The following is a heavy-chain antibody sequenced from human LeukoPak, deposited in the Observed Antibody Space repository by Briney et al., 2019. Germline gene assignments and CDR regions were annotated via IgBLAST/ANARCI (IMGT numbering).Heavy chain of an antibody. CDR1: GFTFSSYG. D-gene: IGHD3-22*01. V-gene: IGHV3-73*01. CDR3: TRRLYYYDSSGPKIAFDI. CDR2: IGSRVHNYAT. J-gene: IGHJ3*02. Sequence: GGSLRLSCAASGFTFSSYGMSWVRQASGKELEWVGRIGSRVHNYATAYAASVKGRFTISRDDSKNTAYLQMNSLKTEDTAVYYCTRRLYYYDSSGPKIAFDIWGQGTMVTVS.